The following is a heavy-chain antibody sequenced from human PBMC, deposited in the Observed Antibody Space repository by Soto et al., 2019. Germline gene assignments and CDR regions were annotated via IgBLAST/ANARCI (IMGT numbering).Heavy chain of an antibody. D-gene: IGHD2-21*01. CDR1: GYTFSSYD. Sequence: QVQLVQSGAEVKKPGASVKVSCKASGYTFSSYDINWVRQATGQGLEWMGWMNPKSGYTGYAQKVQGRVTLTRDTSICTAYMEVSSLRSEDTAIYYCARAYGDLDVWGQGTTVTVSS. CDR3: ARAYGDLDV. CDR2: MNPKSGYT. J-gene: IGHJ6*02. V-gene: IGHV1-8*01.